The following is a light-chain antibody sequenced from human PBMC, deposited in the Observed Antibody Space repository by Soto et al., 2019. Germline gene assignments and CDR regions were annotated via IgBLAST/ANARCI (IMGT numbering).Light chain of an antibody. V-gene: IGKV3-15*01. CDR2: GAS. Sequence: EIVLTQSPGTLSLSPGERATRSCRASHNINSDLAWYQQKPGQAPRLLIYGASTRATGIPARFSGSGSGTEFTLTISSLQPDDFSSYYCQQYYTYSTFGQGTKVDIK. J-gene: IGKJ1*01. CDR1: HNINSD. CDR3: QQYYTYST.